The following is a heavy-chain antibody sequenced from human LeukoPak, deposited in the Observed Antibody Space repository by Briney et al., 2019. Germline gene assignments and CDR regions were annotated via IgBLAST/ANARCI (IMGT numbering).Heavy chain of an antibody. CDR2: VYSGGNT. D-gene: IGHD5-24*01. CDR1: GFTFSSYT. V-gene: IGHV3-53*01. J-gene: IGHJ4*02. CDR3: ARDRGGDGYSHFDY. Sequence: PGGSLRLSCTASGFTFSSYTMSWVRQAPGKGLEWVSVVYSGGNTYYADSVKGRFTISRDNSKNTLYLQMNSLRAEDTAVYYCARDRGGDGYSHFDYWGQGTLVAVSS.